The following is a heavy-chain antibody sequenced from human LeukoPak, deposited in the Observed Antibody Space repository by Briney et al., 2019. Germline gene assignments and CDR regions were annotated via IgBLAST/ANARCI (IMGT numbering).Heavy chain of an antibody. CDR2: ISSSSYI. CDR3: ARDGGSLLDYYCMDV. CDR1: GFTFSSYS. D-gene: IGHD3-16*01. Sequence: GGSLRLSCAASGFTFSSYSMNWVRQAPGKGLEWVSSISSSSYIYYADSVKGRFTISRDNAKNSLYLQMNSLRAEDTAVYYCARDGGSLLDYYCMDVWGKGTTVTVSS. V-gene: IGHV3-21*01. J-gene: IGHJ6*03.